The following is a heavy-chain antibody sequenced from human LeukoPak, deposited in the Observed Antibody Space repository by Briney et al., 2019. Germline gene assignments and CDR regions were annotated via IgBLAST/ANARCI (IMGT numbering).Heavy chain of an antibody. CDR2: IYSGGST. CDR1: GFTVSSNY. V-gene: IGHV3-53*01. CDR3: AMSIVATINY. Sequence: GGSLRLSCAASGFTVSSNYMSWVRQAPGKGLEWVSVIYSGGSTYYADSVKGRLTISRDNSKNTLYLQMNSLRAEDTAVYYCAMSIVATINYWGQGTLVTVSS. D-gene: IGHD5-12*01. J-gene: IGHJ4*02.